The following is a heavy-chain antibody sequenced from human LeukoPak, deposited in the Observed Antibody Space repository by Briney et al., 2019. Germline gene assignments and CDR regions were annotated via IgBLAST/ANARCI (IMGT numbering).Heavy chain of an antibody. J-gene: IGHJ4*02. D-gene: IGHD3-3*01. Sequence: ASVKVSCKASGYTFTSYGISWVRQAPGQGLEWMGWISAYNGNTNYAQKLQGRVTMTTDTSTSTAYMELRSLRSDDTAVYYCARVLDFWSGLYPVYYLDYWGQGTLVTVSS. V-gene: IGHV1-18*01. CDR3: ARVLDFWSGLYPVYYLDY. CDR1: GYTFTSYG. CDR2: ISAYNGNT.